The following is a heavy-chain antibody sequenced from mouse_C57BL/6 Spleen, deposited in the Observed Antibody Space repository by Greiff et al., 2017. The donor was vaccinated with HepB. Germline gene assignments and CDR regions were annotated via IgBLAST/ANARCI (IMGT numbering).Heavy chain of an antibody. D-gene: IGHD1-1*01. Sequence: DVQLVESGGDLVKPGGSLKLSCAASGFTFSSYGMSWVRQTPDKRLEWVATISSGGSYTYYPDSVKGRFTISRDNAKNTLYLQMSSLKSEDTAMYYCTRGGTTVVAPYAMDYWGQGTSVTVSS. CDR3: TRGGTTVVAPYAMDY. J-gene: IGHJ4*01. V-gene: IGHV5-6*01. CDR2: ISSGGSYT. CDR1: GFTFSSYG.